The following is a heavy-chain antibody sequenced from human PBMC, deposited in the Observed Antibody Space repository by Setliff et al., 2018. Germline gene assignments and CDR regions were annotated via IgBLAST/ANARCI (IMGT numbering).Heavy chain of an antibody. CDR2: IDYRGST. D-gene: IGHD2-2*03. Sequence: PSETLSLTCSVSGVSLTSSHFYWSWIRQRPGKGLEWIGKIDYRGSTRYNPSLETRVSMSVDTSKNQFSLRLTSVTDADTAVYYCAMDQGVVWGQGTTVTVSS. CDR3: AMDQGVV. V-gene: IGHV4-31*03. J-gene: IGHJ6*02. CDR1: GVSLTSSHFY.